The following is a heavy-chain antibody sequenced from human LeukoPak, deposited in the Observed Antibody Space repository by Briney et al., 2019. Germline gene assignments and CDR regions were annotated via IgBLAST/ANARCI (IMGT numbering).Heavy chain of an antibody. CDR1: GRSISTYY. CDR2: IYTSGST. J-gene: IGHJ4*02. V-gene: IGHV4-4*09. CDR3: ARLRWSSRWFAYFDY. Sequence: PSETLSLTCTVSGRSISTYYWSWIRQPPGGGLEWIGYIYTSGSTNYNPSLKSRHTLSLDTSKSQSSLNLMSMTAADTAVYYYARLRWSSRWFAYFDYWGQGALISVSA. D-gene: IGHD6-13*01.